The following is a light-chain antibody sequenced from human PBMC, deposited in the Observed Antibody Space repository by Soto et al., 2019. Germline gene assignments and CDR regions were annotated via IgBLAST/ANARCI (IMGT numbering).Light chain of an antibody. J-gene: IGKJ5*01. CDR3: QQYKNWPL. CDR1: QSVSRY. Sequence: EIVLTQSPGTLSLSPGERSTLSCRASQSVSRYLAWYQQKPGQAPRLLLYGASTRATGIPVRFSGSGFGTEFTVTISSLQSEDFAVYYCQQYKNWPLFGQGTRLEI. V-gene: IGKV3-15*01. CDR2: GAS.